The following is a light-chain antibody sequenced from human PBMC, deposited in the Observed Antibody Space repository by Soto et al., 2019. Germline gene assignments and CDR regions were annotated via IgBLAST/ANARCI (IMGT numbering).Light chain of an antibody. CDR3: TSYGGRDNLM. CDR1: NIGSKS. V-gene: IGLV3-21*02. J-gene: IGLJ3*02. CDR2: DDS. Sequence: SYVLTQPPSVSVAPGQTARITCGGNNIGSKSVHWYQQKPGQAPVLVVDDDSDRPSGIPERFSGSNSGNTASLTVSGLQAEDEADYYCTSYGGRDNLMFGGGTKVTVL.